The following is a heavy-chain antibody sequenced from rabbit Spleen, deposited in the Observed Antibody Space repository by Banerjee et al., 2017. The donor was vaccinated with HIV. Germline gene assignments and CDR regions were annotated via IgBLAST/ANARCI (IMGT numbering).Heavy chain of an antibody. D-gene: IGHD1-1*01. J-gene: IGHJ4*01. CDR3: ARDLLGVIGWNFYL. CDR1: GFSFRNKAV. Sequence: QEQLVESGGGLVKPEGSLKLSCTASGFSFRNKAVMCWVRQAQGKGLEWIACINAVTGKAVYASWAKGRFTFSKTSSTTVTLQMTSLTAADRATYFCARDLLGVIGWNFYLWGPGTLVTVS. CDR2: INAVTGKA. V-gene: IGHV1S45*01.